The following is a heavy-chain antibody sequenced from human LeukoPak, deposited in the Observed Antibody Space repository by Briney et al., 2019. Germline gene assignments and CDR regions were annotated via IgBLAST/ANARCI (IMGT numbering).Heavy chain of an antibody. CDR2: TYYRSRWYN. D-gene: IGHD6-13*01. CDR3: ARVAGASFDY. CDR1: GDSVSSNSVA. Sequence: SQTLSLTCAISGDSVSSNSVAWNWSRQSPSRGLEWLGRTYYRSRWYNDYAVSVKSRITINPDTSKNQFSLQLNSVTPEDTAVYYCARVAGASFDYWGQGTLVTVSS. J-gene: IGHJ4*02. V-gene: IGHV6-1*01.